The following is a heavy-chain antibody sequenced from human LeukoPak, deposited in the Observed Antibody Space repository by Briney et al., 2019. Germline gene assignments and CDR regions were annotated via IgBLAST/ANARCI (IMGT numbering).Heavy chain of an antibody. CDR2: ITTSGSYI. V-gene: IGHV3-21*01. J-gene: IGHJ6*03. CDR3: ARGRNYYGSRSFSSDYYYYYMDV. D-gene: IGHD3-10*01. Sequence: GGSLRLSCAASGFTFSSYAMNWVRQAPGKGLEWVSSITTSGSYIYYADSVKGRFTISRDNAKHSLYLQMNSLRAEDAAVYFCARGRNYYGSRSFSSDYYYYYMDVWGKGTTVTVSS. CDR1: GFTFSSYA.